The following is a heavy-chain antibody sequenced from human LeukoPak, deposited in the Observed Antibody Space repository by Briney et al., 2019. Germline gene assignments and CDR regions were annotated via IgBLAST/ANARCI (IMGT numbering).Heavy chain of an antibody. CDR3: ARGLGSYGSKADN. CDR2: IYYSGST. J-gene: IGHJ4*02. Sequence: SETLSLTCTVSGGSINNYYWSWIRQPPGKGLEWIGHIYYSGSTNYNPSLKSRVTISLDTSKNQFSLKLNSVTAADTAVYYCARGLGSYGSKADNWGQGILVTVSS. D-gene: IGHD3-16*02. CDR1: GGSINNYY. V-gene: IGHV4-59*01.